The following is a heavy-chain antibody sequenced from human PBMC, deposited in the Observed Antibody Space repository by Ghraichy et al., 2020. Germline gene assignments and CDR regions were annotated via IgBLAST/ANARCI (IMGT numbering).Heavy chain of an antibody. Sequence: LRLSCSVSGGSVNSGGYYWSWIRQHPGKGLEWLGYIYYSGSTYYNPSLKSRVTISVDTSENQFSLKLSSMTAADTAVYYCARGSFAGGYYFDYWGQGTLVTVSS. D-gene: IGHD2-8*02. CDR3: ARGSFAGGYYFDY. J-gene: IGHJ4*02. CDR2: IYYSGST. V-gene: IGHV4-31*03. CDR1: GGSVNSGGYY.